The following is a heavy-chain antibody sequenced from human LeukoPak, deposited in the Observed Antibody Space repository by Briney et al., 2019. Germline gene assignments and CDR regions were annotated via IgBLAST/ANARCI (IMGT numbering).Heavy chain of an antibody. CDR1: GYTFIIYY. J-gene: IGHJ3*02. Sequence: ASVKVSFKASGYTFIIYYIHWVRQAPGQGLEWMGLINPSGGRTRYAQKFQGRVTITTDTSTGTIYMELSSLRSEDTAVYFCARDSGTVSDAFDIWGQGTMVTVSS. CDR2: INPSGGRT. V-gene: IGHV1-46*01. CDR3: ARDSGTVSDAFDI. D-gene: IGHD4-11*01.